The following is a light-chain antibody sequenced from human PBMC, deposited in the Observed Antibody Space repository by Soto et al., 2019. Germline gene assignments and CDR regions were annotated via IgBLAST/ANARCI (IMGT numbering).Light chain of an antibody. V-gene: IGKV1-33*01. CDR3: QHYDNLPFT. CDR2: DAS. CDR1: QDISNY. J-gene: IGKJ3*01. Sequence: DIQTTQSPSSLSASVGDRVTITCQASQDISNYLNWYQQKPGKAPKLLIYDASNLETGVPSRFSGSGSGTDFTFTISSLQPEDVATYYCQHYDNLPFTFGPGTKVDIK.